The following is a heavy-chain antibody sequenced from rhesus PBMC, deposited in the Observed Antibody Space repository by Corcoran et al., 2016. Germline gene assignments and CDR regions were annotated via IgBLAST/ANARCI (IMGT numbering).Heavy chain of an antibody. J-gene: IGHJ4*01. Sequence: QVQLQESGPGLVKPSETLSLTCAVSGGSISDSYYWSCIRQPPGKGLEWIGCIYGSGGSTYYNPSLKSRVTISTDTSKNQFSLKLSSVTAADTAVYYCARDDDYGSSLDYWGQGVLVTVSS. CDR2: IYGSGGST. CDR1: GGSISDSYY. V-gene: IGHV4-106*01. CDR3: ARDDDYGSSLDY. D-gene: IGHD4-29*01.